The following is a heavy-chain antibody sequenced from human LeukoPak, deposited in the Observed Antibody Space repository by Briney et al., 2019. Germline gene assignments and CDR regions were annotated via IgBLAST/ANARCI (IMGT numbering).Heavy chain of an antibody. CDR3: ARHGYSSGSGYFDL. D-gene: IGHD5-18*01. Sequence: PSETLSLTCTVSGGSISSYYWSWIRQPPGKGLEWIGYTYYSGSTNYNPSLKSRVTISVDTSKNQFSLKLTSVTAADTAVYYCARHGYSSGSGYFDLWGRGTLVTVSS. J-gene: IGHJ2*01. CDR1: GGSISSYY. CDR2: TYYSGST. V-gene: IGHV4-59*08.